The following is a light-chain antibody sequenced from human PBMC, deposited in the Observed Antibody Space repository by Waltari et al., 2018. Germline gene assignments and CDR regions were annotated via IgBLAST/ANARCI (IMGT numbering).Light chain of an antibody. J-gene: IGLJ2*01. Sequence: SYVLTQPASVSVAPGQTATITCGGKSIGTKSVHWYRQRAGQTPVLVVYDDIKRPSGVPERFSGSNSGNTATLTITRVEDGDEADYYCQVWDSSSNHVVFGGGTKLTVL. CDR1: SIGTKS. CDR2: DDI. CDR3: QVWDSSSNHVV. V-gene: IGLV3-21*02.